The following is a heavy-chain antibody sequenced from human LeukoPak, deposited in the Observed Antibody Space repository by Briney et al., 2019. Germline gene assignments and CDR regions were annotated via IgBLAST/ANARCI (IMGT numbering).Heavy chain of an antibody. CDR3: ARRDTESYYYYMDV. V-gene: IGHV3-21*01. J-gene: IGHJ6*03. CDR1: GFTFNSYS. CDR2: ISSSSSYI. Sequence: GGSLRLSCAASGFTFNSYSMNWVRQAPGKGLEWVSSISSSSSYIYYADSVKGRFTISRDNAKNSLYLQMNSLRVEDTAVYYCARRDTESYYYYMDVWGKGTTVTVSS.